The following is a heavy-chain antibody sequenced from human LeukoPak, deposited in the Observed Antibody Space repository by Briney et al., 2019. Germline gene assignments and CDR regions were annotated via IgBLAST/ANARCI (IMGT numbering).Heavy chain of an antibody. Sequence: GGSLRLSCAASGFTFDDYGMNWVRQAPGKGLEWVSAINWNGGNTDYADSVKGRFTISRGNAKNTLYLQMNSLRAEDTAFYYCVRRDTALVTYYFDYWGQGALVTVSS. CDR2: INWNGGNT. CDR3: VRRDTALVTYYFDY. V-gene: IGHV3-20*04. CDR1: GFTFDDYG. D-gene: IGHD5-18*01. J-gene: IGHJ4*02.